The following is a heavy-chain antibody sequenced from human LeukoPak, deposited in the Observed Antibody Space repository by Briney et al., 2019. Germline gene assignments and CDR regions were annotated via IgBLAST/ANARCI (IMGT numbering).Heavy chain of an antibody. J-gene: IGHJ3*02. CDR3: ARGLRKVSPDAFDI. CDR1: GFTFSSYA. V-gene: IGHV3-30*01. CDR2: ISYDGSNK. Sequence: GGSLRLSCAASGFTFSSYAMHWVRQAPGKGLYWVAVISYDGSNKYYADSVKGRFTISRDNSKNTLYLQMNSLRTEDTAVYYCARGLRKVSPDAFDIWGQGTMVTVSS. D-gene: IGHD5/OR15-5a*01.